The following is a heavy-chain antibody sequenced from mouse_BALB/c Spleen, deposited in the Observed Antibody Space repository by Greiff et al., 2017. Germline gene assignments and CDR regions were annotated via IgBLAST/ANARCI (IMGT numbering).Heavy chain of an antibody. D-gene: IGHD1-1*01. CDR3: ARRLLPDAMDY. CDR1: GFTFSSYA. CDR2: ISSGGST. V-gene: IGHV5-6-5*01. Sequence: DVHLVESGGGLVKPGGSLKLSCAASGFTFSSYAMSWVRQTPEKRLEWVASISSGGSTYYPDSVKGRFTISRDNARNILYLQMSSLRSEDTAMYYCARRLLPDAMDYWGQGTSVTVSS. J-gene: IGHJ4*01.